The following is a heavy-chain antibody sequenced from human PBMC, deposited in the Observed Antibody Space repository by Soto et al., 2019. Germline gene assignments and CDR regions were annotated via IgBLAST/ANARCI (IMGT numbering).Heavy chain of an antibody. CDR3: ARGLHYDSISLDDY. V-gene: IGHV1-69*02. CDR1: GGTFSSYT. Sequence: QVQLVQSGAEVKKPGSSVKVSCKASGGTFSSYTISWVPQAPGQGLEWMGRIIPILGIANYAQKFQGRVTITADKSTSTAYMELSSLRSEDTAVYYCARGLHYDSISLDDYWGQGTLVTVSS. D-gene: IGHD3-22*01. CDR2: IIPILGIA. J-gene: IGHJ4*02.